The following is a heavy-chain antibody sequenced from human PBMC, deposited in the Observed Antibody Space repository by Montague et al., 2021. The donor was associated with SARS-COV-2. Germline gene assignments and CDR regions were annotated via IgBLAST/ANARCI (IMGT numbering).Heavy chain of an antibody. CDR1: GGSVSSDSYY. CDR3: ARVYYDISAMDV. Sequence: SETLSLTCTVSGGSVSSDSYYWGWNRPPPGKGLEWNGYFYYSGSTNSNPTIKSRVTISVDTYKNQFSLKLTAVTAADTAVYFCARVYYDISAMDVWGQGTTVTVSS. D-gene: IGHD3-9*01. CDR2: FYYSGST. J-gene: IGHJ6*02. V-gene: IGHV4-61*01.